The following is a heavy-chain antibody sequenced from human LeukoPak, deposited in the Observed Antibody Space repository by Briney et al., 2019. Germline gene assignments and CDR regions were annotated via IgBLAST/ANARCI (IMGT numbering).Heavy chain of an antibody. CDR3: ARDAGYDRFDY. CDR2: INEDGSAQ. D-gene: IGHD3-22*01. V-gene: IGHV3-7*05. J-gene: IGHJ4*02. Sequence: PGGSLRLSCADSGFTFSRSWMTWVRQAPGKGLEWVANINEDGSAQSYVDSVKGRFTISRDNPKSTLYLEMNSLRAEDTAVYYCARDAGYDRFDYWGQGTLVTVPS. CDR1: GFTFSRSW.